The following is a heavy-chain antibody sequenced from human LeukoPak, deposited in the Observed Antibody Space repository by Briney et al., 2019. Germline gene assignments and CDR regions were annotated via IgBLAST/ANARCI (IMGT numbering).Heavy chain of an antibody. CDR1: GGSISSGDYY. J-gene: IGHJ4*02. CDR3: ARVGRIAAAGGVEPIEN. D-gene: IGHD6-13*01. CDR2: IYYSGST. V-gene: IGHV4-30-4*01. Sequence: PSETLSLTCTVSGGSISSGDYYWSWIRQPPGKGLEWIGYIYYSGSTYYNPSLKSRVTISVDTSKNQFSLKLSSVTAADTAVYYCARVGRIAAAGGVEPIENWGQGTLVTGSS.